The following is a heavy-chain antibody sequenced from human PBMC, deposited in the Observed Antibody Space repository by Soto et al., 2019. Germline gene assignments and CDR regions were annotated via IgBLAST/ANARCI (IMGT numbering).Heavy chain of an antibody. Sequence: QVQLQQSGPGLVKPSQTLSLTCTVSGGSISGGGYYWSWIRQHPGKGLEWIGYIYYSGSTYYNPSLKSRVIISLDPSKNQFSLKLSSVTPADTAVYYCARGTEAAFYNYGMDVWGQGTTVSVSS. V-gene: IGHV4-31*03. J-gene: IGHJ6*02. CDR3: ARGTEAAFYNYGMDV. CDR1: GGSISGGGYY. D-gene: IGHD1-1*01. CDR2: IYYSGST.